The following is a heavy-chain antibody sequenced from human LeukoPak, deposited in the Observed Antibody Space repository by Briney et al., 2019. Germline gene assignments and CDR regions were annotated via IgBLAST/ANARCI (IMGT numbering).Heavy chain of an antibody. D-gene: IGHD3-16*02. V-gene: IGHV3-30*01. CDR1: GFTFSSYA. CDR2: ISYDGSNK. J-gene: IGHJ4*02. Sequence: GGSLRLSCAASGFTFSSYAMHWVRQAPGKGLEWVAVISYDGSNKYYADSVKGRFTISRDNSKNTLYLQMNSLRAEDTAVYYCARKLRLGELSFDYWGQGTLVTVSS. CDR3: ARKLRLGELSFDY.